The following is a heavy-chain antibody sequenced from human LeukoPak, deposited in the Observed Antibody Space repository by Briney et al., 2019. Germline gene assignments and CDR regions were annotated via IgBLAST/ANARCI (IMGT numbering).Heavy chain of an antibody. J-gene: IGHJ6*02. CDR2: IYYSGST. CDR3: AGDGGRDGYNYDYYYYYGMDV. Sequence: PSETLSLTCTVSGGSISSYYWSWIRQPPGKGLEWIGYIYYSGSTNYNPSLKSRVTISVETSKNQFSLKLSSVTAADTAVYYCAGDGGRDGYNYDYYYYYGMDVWGQGTTVTVSS. V-gene: IGHV4-59*01. CDR1: GGSISSYY. D-gene: IGHD5-24*01.